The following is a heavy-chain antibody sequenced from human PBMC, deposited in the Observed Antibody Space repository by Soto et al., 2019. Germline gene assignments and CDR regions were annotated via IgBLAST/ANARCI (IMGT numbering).Heavy chain of an antibody. Sequence: QVQLQESGPGLVKPSETLSLTCSVSGASVRSGGYYWSWIRQPPGKGLEWIGYIHDSGSTHYNPSLKSRITISVVTSMHQFSLKLNSVISADTAVYYCARDRGHHDSSGYYPAPFDYWGLGILVTVSS. CDR1: GASVRSGGYY. D-gene: IGHD3-22*01. V-gene: IGHV4-61*08. CDR3: ARDRGHHDSSGYYPAPFDY. J-gene: IGHJ4*02. CDR2: IHDSGST.